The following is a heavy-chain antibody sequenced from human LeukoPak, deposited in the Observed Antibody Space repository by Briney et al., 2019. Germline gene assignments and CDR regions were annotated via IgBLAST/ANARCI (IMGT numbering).Heavy chain of an antibody. D-gene: IGHD3-22*01. CDR3: AGSYFDSSGHYYNFDY. J-gene: IGHJ4*02. Sequence: SETLSLTCTVSGGSISSYYWSWIRQPPGKGLEWIGYIYYSGSTNYNPSLKSRVTISVDTSKNQFSLKLSSVTAADTAVYYCAGSYFDSSGHYYNFDYWGQGTLVTVSS. CDR2: IYYSGST. V-gene: IGHV4-59*01. CDR1: GGSISSYY.